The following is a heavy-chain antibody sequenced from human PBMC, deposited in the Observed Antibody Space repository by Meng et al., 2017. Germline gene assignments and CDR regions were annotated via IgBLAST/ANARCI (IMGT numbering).Heavy chain of an antibody. CDR2: INHSGST. D-gene: IGHD2-15*01. J-gene: IGHJ4*02. CDR1: GGSFSGYY. CDR3: ARGVRLPDY. V-gene: IGHV4-34*01. Sequence: QGRRQESGPGLVKPSETLSLTCAVYGGSFSGYYWSWIRQPPGKGLEWIGEINHSGSTNYNPSLKSRVTISVDTSKNQFSLKLSSVTAADTAVYYCARGVRLPDYWGQGTLVTVSS.